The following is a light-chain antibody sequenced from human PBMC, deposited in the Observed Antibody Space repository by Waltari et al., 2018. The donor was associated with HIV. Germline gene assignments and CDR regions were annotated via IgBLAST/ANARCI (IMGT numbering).Light chain of an antibody. CDR3: QQRSNWPT. Sequence: EIVLTQSPATLSLSPGERATLSCRASQSVSSYLAWYQQKPGQAPRLLIYDASNRATGSPARFSGSGSATDFTLTISSLEPEDFAVYYCQQRSNWPTFGQGTRLEIK. V-gene: IGKV3-11*01. J-gene: IGKJ5*01. CDR1: QSVSSY. CDR2: DAS.